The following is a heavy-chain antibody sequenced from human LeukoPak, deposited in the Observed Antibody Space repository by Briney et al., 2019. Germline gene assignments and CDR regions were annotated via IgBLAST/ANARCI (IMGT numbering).Heavy chain of an antibody. CDR3: ARGRLAVAGNFDY. Sequence: GGSLRLSCAASGFTFSSYTMNWVRQAPGKGLEWVSSISGSSYYIYYADSVKGRFTISRDNAKNSLYLQMNSLRAEDTAVYYCARGRLAVAGNFDYWGQGTLVTVSS. D-gene: IGHD6-19*01. CDR1: GFTFSSYT. J-gene: IGHJ4*02. V-gene: IGHV3-21*01. CDR2: ISGSSYYI.